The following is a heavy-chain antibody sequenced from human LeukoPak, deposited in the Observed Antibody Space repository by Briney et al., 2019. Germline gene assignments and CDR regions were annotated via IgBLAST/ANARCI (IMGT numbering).Heavy chain of an antibody. J-gene: IGHJ4*02. CDR3: AKRMGGNYGALDY. D-gene: IGHD4/OR15-4a*01. V-gene: IGHV3-21*05. CDR2: ISSSSSYT. CDR1: GFTFSSYS. Sequence: GGSLRLSCAASGFTFSSYSMNWVRQAPGKGLEWVSYISSSSSYTNYADSVKGRFTISRDNAKNSLYLQMNSLRAEDTAVYYCAKRMGGNYGALDYWGQGTLVAVSS.